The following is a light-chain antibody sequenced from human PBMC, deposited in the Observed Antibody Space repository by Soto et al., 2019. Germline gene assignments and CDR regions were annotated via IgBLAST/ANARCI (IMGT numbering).Light chain of an antibody. CDR3: QQYNSYSIT. CDR2: DAS. CDR1: QNISTW. J-gene: IGKJ5*01. Sequence: DIQMTQSPSTLSASVGDRVTITCRASQNISTWLACFQQRPGKAPNLLIYDASSWQSGVPSRFSGSGSGTQYSLTISSLQPDDFSTYFCQQYNSYSITFGQGTRLEIK. V-gene: IGKV1-5*01.